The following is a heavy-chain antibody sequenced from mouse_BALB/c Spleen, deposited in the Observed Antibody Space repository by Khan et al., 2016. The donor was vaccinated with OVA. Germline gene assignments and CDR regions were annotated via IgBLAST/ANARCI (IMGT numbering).Heavy chain of an antibody. CDR1: GYTFTSYW. J-gene: IGHJ3*01. Sequence: VQLQESGAELVRPGASVKLSCKASGYTFTSYWMNWVKQRPGHGLEWIGRIDPSDSETHYNQMFKDKATLTVDKSSSTAYMQLNSLTSEDSAVYYCARREKYGYDPSWFAYWGQGTLVTVSA. CDR2: IDPSDSET. D-gene: IGHD2-2*01. CDR3: ARREKYGYDPSWFAY. V-gene: IGHV1-61*01.